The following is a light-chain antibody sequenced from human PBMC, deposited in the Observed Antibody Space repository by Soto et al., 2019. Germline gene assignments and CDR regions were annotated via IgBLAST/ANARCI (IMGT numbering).Light chain of an antibody. CDR3: QSYDSSLSAYV. CDR2: DNT. J-gene: IGLJ1*01. CDR1: SSNIGAGYD. V-gene: IGLV1-40*01. Sequence: QPVLTQPPSVSGAPGQRVTISCTGSSSNIGAGYDVHWYQQLPGSAPKLLIYDNTNRPSGVPDRFSGSKSGTSASLAITGLQAEDEADFHCQSYDSSLSAYVFGTGTKLTVL.